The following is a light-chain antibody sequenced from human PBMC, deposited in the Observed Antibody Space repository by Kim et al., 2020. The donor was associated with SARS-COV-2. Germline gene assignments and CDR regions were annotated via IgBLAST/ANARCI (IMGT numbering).Light chain of an antibody. CDR2: DAS. J-gene: IGKJ2*01. CDR3: QQSNTFPYT. V-gene: IGKV1D-12*01. CDR1: QDIKKW. Sequence: SGSVGDRVTITCRASQDIKKWLAWYQQKPGTAPKLLIYDASTLQSGVPSRFSGSGSGTDFTLSISSLQPEDFATYYCQQSNTFPYTFGQGTKLEIK.